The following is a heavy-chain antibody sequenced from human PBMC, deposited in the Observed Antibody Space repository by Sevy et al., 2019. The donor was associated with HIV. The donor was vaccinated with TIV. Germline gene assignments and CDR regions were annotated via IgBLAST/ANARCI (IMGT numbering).Heavy chain of an antibody. J-gene: IGHJ6*02. Sequence: GESLKISCAASEFAVSSKYMSWVRQAPGKGLEWVSAIYSGGNTYYADSVKGRFTISRDISKNTLYLQMNSLGAEDTAIYYCATTSTPLYYSALDVWGQGTTVTVSS. CDR1: EFAVSSKY. D-gene: IGHD2-15*01. V-gene: IGHV3-53*03. CDR2: IYSGGNT. CDR3: ATTSTPLYYSALDV.